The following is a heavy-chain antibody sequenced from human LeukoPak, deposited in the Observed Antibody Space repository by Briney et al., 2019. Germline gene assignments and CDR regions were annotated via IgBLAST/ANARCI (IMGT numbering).Heavy chain of an antibody. CDR1: GFTFSSYA. Sequence: PGGSLRLSCAASGFTFSSYAMSWVRQAPGRGLEWVSAISGSGGSTYYADSVKGRFTISRDNSKNTLYLQMNSLRAEDTAVYYCAKNIAVVPAFVYFDYWGQGTLVTVSS. CDR2: ISGSGGST. D-gene: IGHD2-2*01. CDR3: AKNIAVVPAFVYFDY. J-gene: IGHJ4*02. V-gene: IGHV3-23*01.